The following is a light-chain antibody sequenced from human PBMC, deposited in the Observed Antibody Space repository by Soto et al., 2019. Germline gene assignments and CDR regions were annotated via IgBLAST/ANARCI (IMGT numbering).Light chain of an antibody. J-gene: IGLJ1*01. CDR3: KSYAGSNTYV. Sequence: QSALTQPPSVSGSPGQSVTISCTGTSTDFVSYNRVSWYQQPPGTAPKLMIYEVSKRPSGVPDRFSGSKSGNTASLTISGLQAADEADYFCKSYAGSNTYVFGSGTKVTVL. V-gene: IGLV2-18*02. CDR2: EVS. CDR1: STDFVSYNR.